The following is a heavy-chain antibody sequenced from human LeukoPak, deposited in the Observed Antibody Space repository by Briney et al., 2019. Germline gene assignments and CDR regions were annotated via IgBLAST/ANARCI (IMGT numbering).Heavy chain of an antibody. Sequence: SETLSLTCTVSGDSISSSTYYWACIRQPPGKGLVWIGSISYTGSTYYNPSLKSRVTISVDTSKNQFSLKLSSVTAADTAVYYCARLAFYYDSSGSKHYFDYWGQRTLVPVSS. V-gene: IGHV4-39*01. CDR2: ISYTGST. D-gene: IGHD3-22*01. J-gene: IGHJ4*02. CDR3: ARLAFYYDSSGSKHYFDY. CDR1: GDSISSSTYY.